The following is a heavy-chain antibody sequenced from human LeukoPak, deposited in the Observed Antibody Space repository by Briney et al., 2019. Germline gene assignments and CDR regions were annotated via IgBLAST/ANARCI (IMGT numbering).Heavy chain of an antibody. CDR1: GFTVSSNY. D-gene: IGHD2-8*01. CDR2: INSGGST. V-gene: IGHV3-53*04. J-gene: IGHJ4*02. CDR3: ARDLDCTNGVCTDDY. Sequence: PGGSLRLSCAASGFTVSSNYMSWVRQAPGKGLEWVSVINSGGSTYYADSVKGRFTISRHNSKNTLYLQMNSLRAEDTAVYYCARDLDCTNGVCTDDYWGQGTLVTVSS.